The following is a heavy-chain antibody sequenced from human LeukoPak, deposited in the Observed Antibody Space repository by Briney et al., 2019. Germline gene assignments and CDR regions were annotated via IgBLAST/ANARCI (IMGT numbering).Heavy chain of an antibody. CDR3: ARDEYGDYWYSDL. V-gene: IGHV4-30-4*01. Sequence: LSQTLSLTCTVSGGSISSGDYYWSWIRQPPGKGLEWIGYIYYSGSTYYNPSLKSRVTISVDTSKNQFSLKLSSVTAADTAVYYCARDEYGDYWYSDLWGRGTLVTVSS. D-gene: IGHD4-17*01. J-gene: IGHJ2*01. CDR1: GGSISSGDYY. CDR2: IYYSGST.